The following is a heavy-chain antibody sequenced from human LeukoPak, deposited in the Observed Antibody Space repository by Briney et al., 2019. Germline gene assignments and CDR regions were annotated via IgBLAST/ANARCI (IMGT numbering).Heavy chain of an antibody. J-gene: IGHJ4*02. V-gene: IGHV3-64*01. CDR2: ISSNGGST. Sequence: GGSLRLSCAASGFTVSSYSMHWVRQAPGKGLEFVSAISSNGGSTYYANSVKGRFTISRDNSKNTLYLQMGSLRAEDLAVYYCARVGLSSGCDFWGQGTLVTVSS. CDR3: ARVGLSSGCDF. CDR1: GFTVSSYS. D-gene: IGHD6-19*01.